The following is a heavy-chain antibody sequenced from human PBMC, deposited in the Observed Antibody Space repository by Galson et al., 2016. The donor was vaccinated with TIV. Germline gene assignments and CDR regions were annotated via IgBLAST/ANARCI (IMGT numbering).Heavy chain of an antibody. J-gene: IGHJ2*01. CDR2: IMPIFDKP. D-gene: IGHD3-22*01. Sequence: SVKVSCKASGDIFINYPISWVRQAPGQGLEWMGGIMPIFDKPTYAQKFQGRVTITTDKSTTTTYMVLSSLRYEDPAVYYCARGGGTYYQTYWYFNVWGRGTLVTVSS. CDR1: GDIFINYP. V-gene: IGHV1-69*05. CDR3: ARGGGTYYQTYWYFNV.